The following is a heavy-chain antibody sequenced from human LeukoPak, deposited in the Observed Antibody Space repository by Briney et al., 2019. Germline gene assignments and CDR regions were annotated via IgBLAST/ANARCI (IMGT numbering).Heavy chain of an antibody. CDR3: SRGPRGVGYY. J-gene: IGHJ4*02. CDR1: GFTFSSYS. D-gene: IGHD3-10*01. CDR2: ISSSSNSYI. Sequence: GGSLRLSCAASGFTFSSYSMNWVRQAPGKGLEWVSSISSSSNSYIYYADSVKGRFTISRDNAKNSLYLQMNSLRAEDTAVYYCSRGPRGVGYYWGQGTLVTVSS. V-gene: IGHV3-21*01.